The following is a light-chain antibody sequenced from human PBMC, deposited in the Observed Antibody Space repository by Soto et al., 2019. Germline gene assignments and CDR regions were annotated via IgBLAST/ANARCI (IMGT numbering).Light chain of an antibody. CDR2: KVT. V-gene: IGLV2-8*01. J-gene: IGLJ1*01. Sequence: QSALTQPPSASGSPGQSVTISCIGTGSDIGSYEYVSWYQQHPGKAPQLIIYKVTKRPFGVPDRFSGSKSGNTASLTVSGLQAEDEADYFCSSYGNGVPYLFGTGTKLTVL. CDR3: SSYGNGVPYL. CDR1: GSDIGSYEY.